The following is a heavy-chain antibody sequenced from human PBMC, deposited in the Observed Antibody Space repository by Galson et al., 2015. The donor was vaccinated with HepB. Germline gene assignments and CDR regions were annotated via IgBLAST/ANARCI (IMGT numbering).Heavy chain of an antibody. CDR1: GFTLSNYD. CDR3: AKWSPPSPFDY. D-gene: IGHD3-3*01. Sequence: SLRLSCAASGFTLSNYDMAWVRQAPGKGLEWVSRISGSGGSTFYADSVKGRFTISRDISKNTLHLQMNSLRAEDTAVYYCAKWSPPSPFDYWGPGTLATASS. V-gene: IGHV3-23*01. J-gene: IGHJ4*02. CDR2: ISGSGGST.